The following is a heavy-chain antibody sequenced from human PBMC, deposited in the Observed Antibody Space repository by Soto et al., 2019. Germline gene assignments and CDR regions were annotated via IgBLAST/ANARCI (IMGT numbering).Heavy chain of an antibody. V-gene: IGHV3-64*01. CDR1: GFTFSSYA. D-gene: IGHD6-19*01. Sequence: EVQLVESGGGLVQPGGSLRLSCAASGFTFSSYAMYWVRQAPGKGLEYVSAISSNGGSTAYANSVKGRFTISSDNSKNTLYLQMGRLRAEDMAVYYCARGARGAVAGTYSFDYWGQGTLVTVSS. CDR3: ARGARGAVAGTYSFDY. J-gene: IGHJ4*02. CDR2: ISSNGGST.